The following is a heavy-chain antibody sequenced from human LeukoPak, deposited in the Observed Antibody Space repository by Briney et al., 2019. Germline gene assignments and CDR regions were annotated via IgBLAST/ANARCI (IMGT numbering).Heavy chain of an antibody. Sequence: GGSLRLSCAASGFTFSDYYMSWIRQAPGKGLEWVSYISSSGSTIYYADSVKGRFTISRDNAKKSLYLQMNRLRADDTAVYHCARVRSAAAGPLDYWGQGTLVTVSS. J-gene: IGHJ4*02. D-gene: IGHD6-13*01. CDR2: ISSSGSTI. V-gene: IGHV3-11*04. CDR3: ARVRSAAAGPLDY. CDR1: GFTFSDYY.